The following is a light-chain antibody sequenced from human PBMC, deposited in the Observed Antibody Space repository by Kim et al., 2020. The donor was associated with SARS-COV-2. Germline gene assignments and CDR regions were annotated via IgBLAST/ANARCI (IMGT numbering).Light chain of an antibody. CDR1: QSVRSSS. CDR2: GAS. CDR3: QQYGGSPT. V-gene: IGKV3-20*01. Sequence: TVLTQSPGTLSLSPGERATLSCRASQSVRSSSLAWYQQKPGQAPRLLIYGASSRATGIPDRFSGSGSGTDFTLTISRLESEDSAVYSCQQYGGSPTFGQGTKVDIK. J-gene: IGKJ1*01.